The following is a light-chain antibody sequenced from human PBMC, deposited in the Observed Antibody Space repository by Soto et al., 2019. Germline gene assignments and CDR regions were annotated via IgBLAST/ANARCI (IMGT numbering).Light chain of an antibody. CDR1: QSVSSN. Sequence: EIVMTQSPATLSVSPGERATLSCRASQSVSSNLAWYQQKPGQAPRLLIYGASTRATGIPARFSGSGSGTEFTLTISSLQSEDFAVYYCQQYNNWPPEETFGQGTMVEIK. J-gene: IGKJ1*01. V-gene: IGKV3-15*01. CDR2: GAS. CDR3: QQYNNWPPEET.